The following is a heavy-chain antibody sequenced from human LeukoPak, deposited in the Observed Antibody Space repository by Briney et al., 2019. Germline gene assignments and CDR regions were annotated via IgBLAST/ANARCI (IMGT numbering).Heavy chain of an antibody. J-gene: IGHJ4*02. Sequence: ASVKVSCKASGYTFTSYGISWVRQAPGQGLEWMGWISAYNGNTNYVQKLQGRVTMTTDTSTSTAYMELRSLRSDDTAVYYCARDHYSGSGTYYAPRTRNFDYWGQGTLVTVSS. V-gene: IGHV1-18*01. CDR1: GYTFTSYG. CDR2: ISAYNGNT. D-gene: IGHD3-10*01. CDR3: ARDHYSGSGTYYAPRTRNFDY.